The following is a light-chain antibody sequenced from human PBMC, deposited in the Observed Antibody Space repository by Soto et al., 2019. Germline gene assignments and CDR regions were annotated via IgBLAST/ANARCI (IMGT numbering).Light chain of an antibody. J-gene: IGKJ1*01. CDR1: QRVTSSY. Sequence: EIVLTQSPGTLSLSPGERATLSRRASQRVTSSYLAWYQQKPGQAPRLLIHGASSRATGIPDRFSGIGSGTDFTLTISRLEPEDFAVYYCQQYGSSPETFGQGTKVEIK. CDR2: GAS. CDR3: QQYGSSPET. V-gene: IGKV3-20*01.